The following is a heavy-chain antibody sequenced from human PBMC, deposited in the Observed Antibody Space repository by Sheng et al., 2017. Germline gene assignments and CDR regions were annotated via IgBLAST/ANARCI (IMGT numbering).Heavy chain of an antibody. Sequence: EVQLVESGGGLVQPGGSLRLSCEVSGFTFNNYWMHWVRQAPGKGLVYVSRINSDGTETTYADSVKGRFTISRDNANNTLYLQMDSLRAEDTAVYYCARGHASGNQYDAFDMWGQGDNAHRLF. V-gene: IGHV3-74*03. CDR3: ARGHASGNQYDAFDM. D-gene: IGHD6-19*01. CDR1: GFTFNNYW. J-gene: IGHJ3*02. CDR2: INSDGTET.